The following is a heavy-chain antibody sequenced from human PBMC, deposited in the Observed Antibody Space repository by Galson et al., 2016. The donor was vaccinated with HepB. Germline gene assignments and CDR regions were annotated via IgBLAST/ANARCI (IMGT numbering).Heavy chain of an antibody. D-gene: IGHD3-16*01. CDR2: IIPISHTP. J-gene: IGHJ6*02. V-gene: IGHV1-69*13. CDR3: ARPKQDYSLYAMDV. CDR1: GAILSSYA. Sequence: SVKVSCKASGAILSSYAISWVRQAPGQGLEWMGGIIPISHTPHYAQKFQGRLTISADEYTSTVYMELSRLTSEDTAVYYCARPKQDYSLYAMDVWGQGTTITVSS.